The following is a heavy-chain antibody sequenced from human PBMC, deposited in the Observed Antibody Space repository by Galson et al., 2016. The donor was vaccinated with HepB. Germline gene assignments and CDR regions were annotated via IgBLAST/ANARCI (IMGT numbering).Heavy chain of an antibody. Sequence: SLRLSCAASGFTFGDYAMSWFRQAPGKGLEWVGFIRSKAYGGATEYAASVKGRFTISRDDSKSIAYLQMNNLKTEDTAVYYCWRDDFWSGYSIYYYYYGMDVWGQGTTVTVSS. CDR2: IRSKAYGGAT. CDR3: WRDDFWSGYSIYYYYYGMDV. V-gene: IGHV3-49*03. CDR1: GFTFGDYA. D-gene: IGHD3-3*01. J-gene: IGHJ6*02.